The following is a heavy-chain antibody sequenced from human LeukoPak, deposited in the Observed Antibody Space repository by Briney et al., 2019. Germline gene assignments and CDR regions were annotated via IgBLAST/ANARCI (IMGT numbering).Heavy chain of an antibody. CDR2: IRGSGTT. V-gene: IGHV3-69-1*01. CDR3: ARAYDYGFDN. CDR1: GFTFSTYP. D-gene: IGHD4-17*01. J-gene: IGHJ4*02. Sequence: GGSLRLSCAASGFTFSTYPMNWVRQAPGKGLEWISHIRGSGTTNYSDAVKGRFTISRDNAKNSLYMQLSSLRAEDTAVYYRARAYDYGFDNWGQGTMVTVSS.